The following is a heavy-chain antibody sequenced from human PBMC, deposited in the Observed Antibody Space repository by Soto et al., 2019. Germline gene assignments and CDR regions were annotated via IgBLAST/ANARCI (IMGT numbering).Heavy chain of an antibody. CDR2: ISVSDAFI. CDR1: GFNVGAFA. V-gene: IGHV3-23*01. CDR3: TRETVAGITGLDY. J-gene: IGHJ4*02. D-gene: IGHD1-20*01. Sequence: VGSLRLSCAASGFNVGAFAVNWVRQAPGKGLEWVSGISVSDAFIYYADSVRGRFSISRDASENILYLQMNSLRVDDTALYYCTRETVAGITGLDYWGPGTLVTVSS.